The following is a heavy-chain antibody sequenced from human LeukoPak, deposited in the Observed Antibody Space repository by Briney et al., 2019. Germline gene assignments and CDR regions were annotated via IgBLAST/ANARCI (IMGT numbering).Heavy chain of an antibody. CDR3: ARDGYHLLYGYYYYYMDV. V-gene: IGHV4-39*07. CDR2: IYYSGST. CDR1: GGSISSSSYY. J-gene: IGHJ6*03. D-gene: IGHD2-2*02. Sequence: PSETLSLTCTVSGGSISSSSYYWGWIRQPPGKGLEWIGSIYYSGSTYYNPSLKSRVTISVDTSKNQFSLKLSSVTAADTAVYYCARDGYHLLYGYYYYYMDVWGKGTMVTVSS.